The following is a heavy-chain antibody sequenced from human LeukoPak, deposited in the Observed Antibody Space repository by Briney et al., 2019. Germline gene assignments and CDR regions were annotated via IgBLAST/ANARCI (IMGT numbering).Heavy chain of an antibody. CDR1: AFTFDDYG. Sequence: PGGSLRLSCAAAAFTFDDYGMSWVRQAPGKGLEWVSGINWNGGSTGYADSVKGRFTISRDNAKKSLYLQMNSLRAEDTALYYCARLDTAMVDYWGQGTLVTVSS. J-gene: IGHJ4*02. CDR3: ARLDTAMVDY. D-gene: IGHD5-18*01. V-gene: IGHV3-20*04. CDR2: INWNGGST.